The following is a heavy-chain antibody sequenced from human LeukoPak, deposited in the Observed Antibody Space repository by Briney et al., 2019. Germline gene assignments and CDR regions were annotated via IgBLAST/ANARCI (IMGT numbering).Heavy chain of an antibody. CDR1: SVSIGSESYY. CDR2: IYYSGAT. Sequence: PSETLSLTCSVSSVSIGSESYYWSWIRQHPGKGLEWIGYIYYSGATYYNPSLQSRLTISVDTSKNQFSLRLNSVTAADTAVYYCARASNSGYWFDYWGQGSVVTVSS. D-gene: IGHD3-22*01. V-gene: IGHV4-31*03. CDR3: ARASNSGYWFDY. J-gene: IGHJ4*02.